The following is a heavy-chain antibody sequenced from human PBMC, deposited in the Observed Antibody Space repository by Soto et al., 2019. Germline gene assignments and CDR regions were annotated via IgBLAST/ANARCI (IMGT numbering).Heavy chain of an antibody. J-gene: IGHJ4*02. CDR1: GYQFTGSY. Sequence: QVRLVQSGAEVQRPGASLNISCQATGYQFTGSYLHWVRRAPGHGLQWMGMFNPDTGSTTYAETFQGRVAMSTDRSAGTVYLGLGSLRSDDTATYYCARQYCSGTSCYWYFDFWGQGTLVTVSS. CDR3: ARQYCSGTSCYWYFDF. CDR2: FNPDTGST. V-gene: IGHV1-46*01. D-gene: IGHD2-2*01.